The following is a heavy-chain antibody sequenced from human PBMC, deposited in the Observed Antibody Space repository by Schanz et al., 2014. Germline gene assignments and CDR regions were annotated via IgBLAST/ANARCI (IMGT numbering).Heavy chain of an antibody. V-gene: IGHV3-23*04. Sequence: AQLVESGGGVVQPGRSRRLSCVASGFTFISYDIHWVRQAPGKGLEWVSAISGSGGSTYYADSVKGRFIVSRDNSKNTLYLEMNRLRVDDTAVYYCSKDKQGSRSDDSWGQGTLVTVSS. CDR2: ISGSGGST. J-gene: IGHJ5*01. D-gene: IGHD2-15*01. CDR1: GFTFISYD. CDR3: SKDKQGSRSDDS.